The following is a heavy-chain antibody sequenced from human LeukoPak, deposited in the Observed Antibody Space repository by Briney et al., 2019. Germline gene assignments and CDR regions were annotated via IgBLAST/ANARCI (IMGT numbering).Heavy chain of an antibody. D-gene: IGHD5-18*01. CDR1: GFTFDDYG. J-gene: IGHJ4*02. V-gene: IGHV3-20*04. Sequence: PGGSLRLSCAASGFTFDDYGMTWVRQAPGKGLEWVSGVNWNGRSTGYADSVKGRFTISRDNSKNTLYLQMNSLRAEDTAVYYCAKGLRGYTYGSGDYWGQGTLVTVSS. CDR3: AKGLRGYTYGSGDY. CDR2: VNWNGRST.